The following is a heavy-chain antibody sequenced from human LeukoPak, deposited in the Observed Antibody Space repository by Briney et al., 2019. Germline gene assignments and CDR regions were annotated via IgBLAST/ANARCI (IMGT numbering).Heavy chain of an antibody. CDR1: GYTFTGYY. J-gene: IGHJ4*02. V-gene: IGHV1-18*04. CDR3: ARVGYGGNFFDY. Sequence: ASVKVSCKASGYTFTGYYMHWVRQAPGQGLEWMGWISSYNGNTNYTQKLQGRVTMTTDTSTSTAYMELRSLRSDDTAVYYCARVGYGGNFFDYWGQGTLVTVSS. D-gene: IGHD4-23*01. CDR2: ISSYNGNT.